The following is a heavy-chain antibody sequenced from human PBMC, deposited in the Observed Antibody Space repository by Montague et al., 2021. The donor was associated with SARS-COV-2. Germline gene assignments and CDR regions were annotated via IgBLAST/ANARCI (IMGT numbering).Heavy chain of an antibody. CDR3: ARGTGISGAFDI. J-gene: IGHJ3*02. D-gene: IGHD2-15*01. V-gene: IGHV4-31*03. Sequence: TLSLTCTVSGGSISSGGYYWSWIRQHPGKGLEWIGYIYYSGSTYYNPSLKSRVTISVDTSKNQFSLKLSSVTAADTAVYYCARGTGISGAFDIWGLGTMVTVSS. CDR1: GGSISSGGYY. CDR2: IYYSGST.